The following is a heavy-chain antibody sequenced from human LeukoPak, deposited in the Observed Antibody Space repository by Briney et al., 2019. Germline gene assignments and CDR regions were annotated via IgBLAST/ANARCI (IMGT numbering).Heavy chain of an antibody. D-gene: IGHD3-3*01. CDR3: ARGIATRPGITIFGVAENWFDP. CDR2: INHSGST. V-gene: IGHV4-34*01. J-gene: IGHJ5*02. Sequence: SETLSLTCAVYGGSFSGYYWGWIRQPPGKGLEWIGEINHSGSTNYNPSLKSRVTISVDTSKNQFSLKLSSVTAADTAVYYCARGIATRPGITIFGVAENWFDPWGQGTLVTVSS. CDR1: GGSFSGYY.